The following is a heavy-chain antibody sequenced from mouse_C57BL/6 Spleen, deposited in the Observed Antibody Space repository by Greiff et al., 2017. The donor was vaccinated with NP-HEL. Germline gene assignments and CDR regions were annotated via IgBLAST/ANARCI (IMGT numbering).Heavy chain of an antibody. Sequence: DVQLVESGGGLVKPGGSLKLSCAASGFTFSDYGMHWVRQAPEKGLEWVAYISSGSSTIYYADTVKGRFTISRDNAKNTLFLQMTSLRSEDTAMYYCARWLPRGYYAMDYWGQGTSVTVSS. CDR1: GFTFSDYG. V-gene: IGHV5-17*01. CDR2: ISSGSSTI. CDR3: ARWLPRGYYAMDY. D-gene: IGHD2-2*01. J-gene: IGHJ4*01.